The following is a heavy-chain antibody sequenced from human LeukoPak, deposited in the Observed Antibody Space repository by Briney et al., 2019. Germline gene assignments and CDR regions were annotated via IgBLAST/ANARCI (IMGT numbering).Heavy chain of an antibody. CDR3: ARSPTLYFGADY. Sequence: PSETLSLTCTVSGGSISSYYWSWIRQPPGTGLEWIGYIYYSGSTNYNPSLKSRVTISVDTSKNQFSLKLSSVTAADTAVYYCARSPTLYFGADYWGQGTLVTVSS. CDR2: IYYSGST. D-gene: IGHD3-10*01. J-gene: IGHJ4*02. CDR1: GGSISSYY. V-gene: IGHV4-59*01.